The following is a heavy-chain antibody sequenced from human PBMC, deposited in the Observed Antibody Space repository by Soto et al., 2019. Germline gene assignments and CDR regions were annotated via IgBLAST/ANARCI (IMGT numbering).Heavy chain of an antibody. V-gene: IGHV4-30-2*01. D-gene: IGHD4-17*01. CDR3: ARVTDYGDYVFDY. Sequence: SETLSLTCAVSGGSISSCGYSWSWIRQPPGKGLEWIGYIYHSGSTYYNPSLKSRVTISVDRSKNQFSLKLSSVTAADTAVYYCARVTDYGDYVFDYWGQGTLVTVSS. CDR1: GGSISSCGYS. CDR2: IYHSGST. J-gene: IGHJ4*02.